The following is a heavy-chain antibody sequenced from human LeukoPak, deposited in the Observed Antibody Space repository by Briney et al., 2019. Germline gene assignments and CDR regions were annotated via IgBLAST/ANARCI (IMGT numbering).Heavy chain of an antibody. J-gene: IGHJ4*02. D-gene: IGHD5-12*01. V-gene: IGHV3-30*02. CDR2: IRYDGSNK. Sequence: QPGGSLRLSCAASGFTFSSYGMHWVRQAPGKGLEWVAFIRYDGSNKYYADSVKGRFTISRDNSKNTLYLQMNSLRAGDTAVYYCAKDRMERYVATILDDYWGQGTLVTVSS. CDR1: GFTFSSYG. CDR3: AKDRMERYVATILDDY.